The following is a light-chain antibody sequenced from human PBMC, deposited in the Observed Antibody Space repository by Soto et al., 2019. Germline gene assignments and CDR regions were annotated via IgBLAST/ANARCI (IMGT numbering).Light chain of an antibody. CDR2: KAS. CDR3: QQYNDYWT. J-gene: IGKJ1*01. CDR1: QSISSW. V-gene: IGKV1-5*03. Sequence: DIQMTQSPSTLSASVGDRVTITCRASQSISSWLAWYQQKPGKAPKLLIYKASSLQRGVPSRFSGSGSGTEFTLTISSLQPDDSATYFCQQYNDYWTFGQGTKVDIK.